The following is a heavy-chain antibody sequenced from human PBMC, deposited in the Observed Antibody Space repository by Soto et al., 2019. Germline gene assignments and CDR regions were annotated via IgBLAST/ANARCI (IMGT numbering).Heavy chain of an antibody. V-gene: IGHV4-59*01. CDR3: ARVKSGVDYGSGSTRVDY. CDR1: GGSISSYY. Sequence: SETLSLTCTVSGGSISSYYWSWIRQPPGKGLEWIGYIYYSGSTNYNPSLKSRVTISVDTSKNQFSLKLSSVTAADTAVYYCARVKSGVDYGSGSTRVDYWGQGTLVTVS. J-gene: IGHJ4*02. CDR2: IYYSGST. D-gene: IGHD3-10*01.